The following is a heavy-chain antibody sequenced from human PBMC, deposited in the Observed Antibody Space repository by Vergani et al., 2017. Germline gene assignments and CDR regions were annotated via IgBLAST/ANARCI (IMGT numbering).Heavy chain of an antibody. CDR2: IYYSGST. CDR1: GGSVSSGSYY. CDR3: ARTFYAMVRGVIGWFDP. V-gene: IGHV4-61*01. Sequence: QVQLQESGPGLVKPSETLSLTCTVSGGSVSSGSYYWSWIRQPPGKGLEWIGYIYYSGSTNYNPSLKSRVTISVDTSKNQFSLKLSSVTAADTAVYYCARTFYAMVRGVIGWFDPWGQGTLVTVSS. D-gene: IGHD3-10*01. J-gene: IGHJ5*02.